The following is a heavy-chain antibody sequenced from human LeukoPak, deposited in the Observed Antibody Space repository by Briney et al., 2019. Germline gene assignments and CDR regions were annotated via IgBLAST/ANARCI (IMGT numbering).Heavy chain of an antibody. CDR1: GYTFTVNY. V-gene: IGHV1-2*02. Sequence: ASVTVSFTASGYTFTVNYMHWVGQAQGQGEEGMVWINPTSGGTNYAQHFQRSVTMTRDTSISTAYMELSRLRSDDTAVYYCASFKAVAGLDYWGQGTLVTVSS. D-gene: IGHD6-19*01. CDR3: ASFKAVAGLDY. CDR2: INPTSGGT. J-gene: IGHJ4*02.